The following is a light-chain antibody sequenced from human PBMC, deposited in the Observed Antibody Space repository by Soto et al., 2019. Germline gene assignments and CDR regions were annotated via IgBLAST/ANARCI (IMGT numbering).Light chain of an antibody. CDR1: SSNIGSNY. V-gene: IGLV1-47*01. CDR3: AAWDDSLSGWV. CDR2: RNN. J-gene: IGLJ3*02. Sequence: QSVLTQPPSASGTPGQRVTISCSGSSSNIGSNYVYWYQQLPGTAPKLLIYRNNQRPSGVPDRFSGSKSVTSASLAISGLRSEDEAEYYCAAWDDSLSGWVFGGGTKVTVL.